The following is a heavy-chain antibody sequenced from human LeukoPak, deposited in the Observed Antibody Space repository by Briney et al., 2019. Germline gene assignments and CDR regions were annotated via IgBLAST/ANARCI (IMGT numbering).Heavy chain of an antibody. D-gene: IGHD5-12*01. Sequence: ASVKVSCKASGYTFTSYGISWVRQAPGQGLEWMGWISAYNGNTNYAQKFQGRVTITADKSTSTAYMELSSLRSEDTAVYYCARGDIVAATYYYYGMDVWGQGTTVTVSS. V-gene: IGHV1-18*01. J-gene: IGHJ6*02. CDR2: ISAYNGNT. CDR3: ARGDIVAATYYYYGMDV. CDR1: GYTFTSYG.